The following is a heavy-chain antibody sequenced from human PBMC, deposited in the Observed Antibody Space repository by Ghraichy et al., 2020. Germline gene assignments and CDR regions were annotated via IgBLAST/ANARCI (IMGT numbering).Heavy chain of an antibody. D-gene: IGHD5-24*01. CDR2: ISGSGGST. J-gene: IGHJ3*02. CDR1: GFTFSSYA. Sequence: LSLTCAASGFTFSSYAMSWVRQAPGKGLEWVSAISGSGGSTYYADSVKGRFTISRDNSKNTLYLQMNSLRAEDTAVYYCAKDLDGYKHDAFDIWGQGTMVTVSS. CDR3: AKDLDGYKHDAFDI. V-gene: IGHV3-23*01.